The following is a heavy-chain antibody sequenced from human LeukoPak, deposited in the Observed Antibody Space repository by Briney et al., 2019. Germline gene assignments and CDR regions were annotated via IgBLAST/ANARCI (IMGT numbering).Heavy chain of an antibody. D-gene: IGHD2/OR15-2a*01. J-gene: IGHJ4*02. CDR2: ISGSGIVT. CDR3: ARETRVSMLLDY. CDR1: GFTFAKFA. V-gene: IGHV3-23*01. Sequence: PGGSLRLSCAISGFTFAKFAMSWVRQAPGKGLEWVSTISGSGIVTYYADSVKGRFTISRDNSKNTLYLQMNSLRAEDTAVYYCARETRVSMLLDYWGQGTLVTVSS.